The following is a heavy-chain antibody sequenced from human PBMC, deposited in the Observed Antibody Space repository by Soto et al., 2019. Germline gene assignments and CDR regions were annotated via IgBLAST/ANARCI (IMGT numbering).Heavy chain of an antibody. CDR1: GGSISSTNW. V-gene: IGHV4-4*02. CDR2: IYHTGSP. D-gene: IGHD2-15*01. J-gene: IGHJ4*02. CDR3: ATLPPRIVVVVLPIPS. Sequence: QVQLQQSGPRLARPSGTLSLTCVVSGGSISSTNWWTWVRQTPGKGLAWIGEIYHTGSPKYNPSLKNRVTTSLHKSNNQFSTNLKSVTAADTAVYYCATLPPRIVVVVLPIPSWGQGTLVTVSS.